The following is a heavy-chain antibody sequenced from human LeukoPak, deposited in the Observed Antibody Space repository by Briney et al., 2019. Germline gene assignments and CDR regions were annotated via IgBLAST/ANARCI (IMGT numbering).Heavy chain of an antibody. CDR2: ISSSSSTI. D-gene: IGHD3-9*01. J-gene: IGHJ4*02. CDR3: ARGTSAYYDILTGYYEDY. Sequence: GGSLRLSCAASGFTFSSYSMNWVRQAPGKGLEWVSYISSSSSTIYYADSVKGRFTISRDNAKNSLYLQMNSLRAEDTAVYYCARGTSAYYDILTGYYEDYWGQGTLVTVSS. CDR1: GFTFSSYS. V-gene: IGHV3-48*01.